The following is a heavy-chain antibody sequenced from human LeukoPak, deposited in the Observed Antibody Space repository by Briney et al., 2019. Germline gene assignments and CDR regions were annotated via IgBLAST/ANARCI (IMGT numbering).Heavy chain of an antibody. D-gene: IGHD3-9*01. J-gene: IGHJ4*02. V-gene: IGHV1-69*05. CDR2: VIPVLGIT. Sequence: SVKVSCKVSGGTFRTYAISWVRQAPGHGLEWMGGVIPVLGITTYAQKFQGRVTITTDESTSTAYMELSSLGSEDTAVYYCWVAGYEKHFDDWGQGTLVTVSS. CDR1: GGTFRTYA. CDR3: WVAGYEKHFDD.